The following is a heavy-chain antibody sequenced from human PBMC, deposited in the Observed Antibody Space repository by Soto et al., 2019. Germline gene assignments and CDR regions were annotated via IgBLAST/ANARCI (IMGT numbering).Heavy chain of an antibody. V-gene: IGHV4-34*01. CDR3: ARTRLVISRHYYYMDV. CDR1: SGSFRGYY. D-gene: IGHD3-9*01. CDR2: LNHSGST. J-gene: IGHJ6*03. Sequence: QVQLQQSGAGLLKPSETLSLTCAVYSGSFRGYYWSWIRHPPGTGLAGIGELNHSGSTNYNPSIKSREPISVDTSKNQLSLKLSSVTAADTAVYYCARTRLVISRHYYYMDVWGKGTTVTVSS.